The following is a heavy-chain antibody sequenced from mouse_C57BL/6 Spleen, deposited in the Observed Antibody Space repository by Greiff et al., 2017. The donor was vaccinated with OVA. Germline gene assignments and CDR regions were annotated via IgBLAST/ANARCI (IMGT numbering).Heavy chain of an antibody. CDR2: IYPGSGST. V-gene: IGHV1-55*01. J-gene: IGHJ1*03. D-gene: IGHD2-1*01. Sequence: VQLQQPGAELVKPGASVKMSCKASGYTFTSYWITWVKQRPGQGLEWIGDIYPGSGSTNYNEKFKSKATLTVDTSSSTVYMQLSSLTSEDSAVYYCARRYGNYWYFDVWGTGTTVTVSS. CDR3: ARRYGNYWYFDV. CDR1: GYTFTSYW.